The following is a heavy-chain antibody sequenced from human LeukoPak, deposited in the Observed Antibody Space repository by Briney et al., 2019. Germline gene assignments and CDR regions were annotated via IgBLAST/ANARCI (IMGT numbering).Heavy chain of an antibody. V-gene: IGHV3-7*01. Sequence: GGSLRLSCAASGFTFSTSWMHWVRQAPGKGLEWVANIKQDGSEKYYVDSVKGRFTISRDNAKNSLYLQMSSLRAEDSAVYYCARDMARWGSTWGQGTLVTVSS. CDR3: ARDMARWGST. CDR2: IKQDGSEK. CDR1: GFTFSTSW. D-gene: IGHD5-24*01. J-gene: IGHJ4*02.